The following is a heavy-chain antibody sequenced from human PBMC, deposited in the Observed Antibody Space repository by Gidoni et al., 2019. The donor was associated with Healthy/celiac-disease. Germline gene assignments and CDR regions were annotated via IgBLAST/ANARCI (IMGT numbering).Heavy chain of an antibody. CDR3: AKDRRQQLVRPSAFDI. D-gene: IGHD6-13*01. CDR1: GFTFSSYA. V-gene: IGHV3-23*01. CDR2: ISGSGGST. Sequence: EVQLLESGGGLVQPGGSLRLSCAASGFTFSSYAMSWVRQAPGKGLEWVSAISGSGGSTYYADSVKGRFTISRDNSKNTLYLQMNSLRAEDTAVYYCAKDRRQQLVRPSAFDIWGQGTMVTVSS. J-gene: IGHJ3*02.